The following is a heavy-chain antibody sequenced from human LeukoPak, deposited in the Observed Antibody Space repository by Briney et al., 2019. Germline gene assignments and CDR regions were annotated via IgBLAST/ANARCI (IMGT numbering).Heavy chain of an antibody. D-gene: IGHD6-19*01. CDR3: ARASGYSSGWYEEYFPH. CDR2: IYYSGNT. Sequence: KASETLSLTCTVSGGSISSYYWSWIRQPPGKGLEWIGYIYYSGNTNYNPSLKSRVTISLDTSKNQFSLKLSSVTAADTALYYCARASGYSSGWYEEYFPHWGQGTLVTVSS. V-gene: IGHV4-59*01. CDR1: GGSISSYY. J-gene: IGHJ1*01.